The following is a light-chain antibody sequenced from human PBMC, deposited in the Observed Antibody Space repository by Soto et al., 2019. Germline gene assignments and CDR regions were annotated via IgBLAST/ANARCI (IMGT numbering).Light chain of an antibody. V-gene: IGKV1-9*01. CDR1: QGINSY. Sequence: IQLTQSPSSLSASVGDRVTITCRASQGINSYLAWYQQKQGKAPKLLIYAASTLQSGVPSRFSGSGSGTDFTLTISSLQPEDFATYYCQQLNSYPRTVGQGTKVDIK. CDR2: AAS. CDR3: QQLNSYPRT. J-gene: IGKJ1*01.